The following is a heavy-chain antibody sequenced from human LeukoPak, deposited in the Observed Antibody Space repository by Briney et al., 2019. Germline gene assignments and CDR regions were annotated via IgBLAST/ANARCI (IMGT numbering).Heavy chain of an antibody. J-gene: IGHJ3*02. V-gene: IGHV1-69*05. Sequence: VASVKVSCKAPGGTFSSYAISWVRQAPGQGLEWMGRIIPIFGTANYAQKFQGRVTITTDESTSTAYMELSSLRSEDTAVYYCAIFSVEMATIDAFDIWGQGTMVTVSS. D-gene: IGHD5-24*01. CDR2: IIPIFGTA. CDR1: GGTFSSYA. CDR3: AIFSVEMATIDAFDI.